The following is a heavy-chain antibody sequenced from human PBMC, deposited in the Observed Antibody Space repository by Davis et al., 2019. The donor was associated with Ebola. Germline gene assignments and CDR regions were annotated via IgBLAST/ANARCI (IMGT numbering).Heavy chain of an antibody. V-gene: IGHV1-69*05. CDR3: ATEDIITLRGVTYYYGMDV. Sequence: AASVKVSCKASGGTFSSYAISWVRQAPGQGLEWMGGIIPIFGTANYAQKLQGRVTMTTDTSTSTAYMELRSLRSDDTAVYYCATEDIITLRGVTYYYGMDVWGKGTTVTVSS. CDR1: GGTFSSYA. J-gene: IGHJ6*04. CDR2: IIPIFGTA. D-gene: IGHD3-10*01.